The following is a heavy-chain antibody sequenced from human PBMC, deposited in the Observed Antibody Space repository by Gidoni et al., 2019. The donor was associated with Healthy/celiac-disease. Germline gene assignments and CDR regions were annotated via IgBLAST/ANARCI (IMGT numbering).Heavy chain of an antibody. J-gene: IGHJ4*02. Sequence: QVTLRESGPALVKPTQTLTLTCTFSGFSLSTSGMCVSWIRQPPGKALEWLARIDWDDDKYYSTSLKTRLTISKDTSKNQVVLTMTNMDPVDTATYYCARTSVDGGNSEFDYWGQGTLVTVSS. D-gene: IGHD2-21*02. V-gene: IGHV2-70*15. CDR1: GFSLSTSGMC. CDR3: ARTSVDGGNSEFDY. CDR2: IDWDDDK.